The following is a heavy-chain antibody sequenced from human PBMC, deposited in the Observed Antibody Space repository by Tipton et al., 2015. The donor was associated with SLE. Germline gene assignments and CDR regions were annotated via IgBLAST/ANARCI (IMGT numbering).Heavy chain of an antibody. D-gene: IGHD4/OR15-4a*01. J-gene: IGHJ6*02. CDR3: APVLTGYYGMDV. CDR2: ISYDGSNK. Sequence: SLRLSCAASGFTFSSYAMHWVRQAPGKGLEWVAVISYDGSNKYYADSVKGRFTISRDNSKNTLYLQMNSLRAEDTAVYYCAPVLTGYYGMDVWGQGTTVPVSS. V-gene: IGHV3-30*04. CDR1: GFTFSSYA.